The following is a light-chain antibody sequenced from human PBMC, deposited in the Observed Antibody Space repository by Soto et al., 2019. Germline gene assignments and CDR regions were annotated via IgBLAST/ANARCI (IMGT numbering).Light chain of an antibody. V-gene: IGLV1-44*01. CDR3: AAWDDSLNGLV. CDR2: SDT. J-gene: IGLJ7*01. Sequence: QLVLSQEPSVSGTPGQRVVMACSGGNSNIGKNTVNWYRQVPGTAPQLLIYSDTLRSFGIPDRFSASKSDTSASLAIGGLQSDDEALYFCAAWDDSLNGLVFGGGTQLTVL. CDR1: NSNIGKNT.